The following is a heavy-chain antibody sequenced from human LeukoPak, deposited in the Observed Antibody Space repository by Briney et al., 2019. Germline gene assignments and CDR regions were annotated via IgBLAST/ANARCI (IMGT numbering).Heavy chain of an antibody. CDR3: ARLYYNWNDGAEY. J-gene: IGHJ4*02. CDR2: IIPIFGTA. Sequence: ASVKVSCKASGGTFSSYAISWVRQAPGQGLEWMGGIIPIFGTANYAQKFQGRVTITADESASTAYMELRSLRSDDTALYYCARLYYNWNDGAEYWGQGTLVTVSS. CDR1: GGTFSSYA. D-gene: IGHD1-20*01. V-gene: IGHV1-69*13.